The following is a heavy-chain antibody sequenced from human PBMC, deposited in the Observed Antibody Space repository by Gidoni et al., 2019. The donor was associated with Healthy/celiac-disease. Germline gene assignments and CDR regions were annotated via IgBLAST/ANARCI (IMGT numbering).Heavy chain of an antibody. Sequence: EVQLFESGVGLLQPEDYLRLSCAASGFSFSSDEMDWVRLPQGKGLKWVSYISSSGTTIEYADSVKGRFTISRDNAKNSLYLQMNSLRAEDTAVYYCARDGCYYGRDLDYWGQGTLVTVSS. V-gene: IGHV3-48*03. CDR1: GFSFSSDE. CDR3: ARDGCYYGRDLDY. D-gene: IGHD1-26*01. CDR2: ISSSGTTI. J-gene: IGHJ4*02.